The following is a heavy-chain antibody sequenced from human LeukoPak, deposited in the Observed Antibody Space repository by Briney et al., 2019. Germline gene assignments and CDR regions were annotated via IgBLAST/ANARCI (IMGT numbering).Heavy chain of an antibody. V-gene: IGHV3-23*01. CDR2: ISGSGGST. CDR1: GFTFSSYA. CDR3: AKGPYCGGDCYTALDY. D-gene: IGHD2-21*02. J-gene: IGHJ4*02. Sequence: GGSLRLSCAASGFTFSSYAMSWVRQAPGKGLERVSAISGSGGSTYYADSVKGRFTISRDNSKNTLYLQMNSLRAEDTAVHYCAKGPYCGGDCYTALDYWGQGTLVTVSS.